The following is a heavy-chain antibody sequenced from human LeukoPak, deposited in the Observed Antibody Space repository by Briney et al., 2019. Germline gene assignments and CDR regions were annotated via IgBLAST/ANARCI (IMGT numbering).Heavy chain of an antibody. J-gene: IGHJ4*02. Sequence: GGSLRLSCAASGFTFSSYEMNWVRQAPGKGLEWVSYIRSSGSTIYYADSVKGRFTISRDNAKNSLYLQMNSLRAEDTAVYYCAREGRYSSGWYNFDYWGQGTLVTVSS. D-gene: IGHD6-19*01. CDR2: IRSSGSTI. CDR1: GFTFSSYE. V-gene: IGHV3-48*03. CDR3: AREGRYSSGWYNFDY.